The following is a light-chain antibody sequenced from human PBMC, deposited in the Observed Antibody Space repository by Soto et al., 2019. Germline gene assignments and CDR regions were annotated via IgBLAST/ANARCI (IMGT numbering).Light chain of an antibody. CDR3: LLSYSGARVWV. J-gene: IGLJ3*02. V-gene: IGLV7-46*01. Sequence: QAVVTQEPSLTVSPGGTVTLTCGSSTGAVTSGHYPYWFQQKPGQAPRTLIYDTDNKHSWTPARFSGSLLGGKAALTLSGAQPEDEAEYYCLLSYSGARVWVFGGGTKLTVL. CDR2: DTD. CDR1: TGAVTSGHY.